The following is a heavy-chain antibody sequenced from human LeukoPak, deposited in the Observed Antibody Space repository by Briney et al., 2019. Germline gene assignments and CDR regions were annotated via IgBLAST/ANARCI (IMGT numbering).Heavy chain of an antibody. Sequence: GGSPRLSCAASGFTFSSYAMSWVRQAPGKGLEWVSAIGGSGGSTYYADSVKGRFTISRDNSKNTLYLQMNSLRAEDTAVYYCAKDRKYSSGGTRFDPWGQGTLVTVSS. V-gene: IGHV3-23*01. CDR2: IGGSGGST. J-gene: IGHJ5*02. D-gene: IGHD6-25*01. CDR3: AKDRKYSSGGTRFDP. CDR1: GFTFSSYA.